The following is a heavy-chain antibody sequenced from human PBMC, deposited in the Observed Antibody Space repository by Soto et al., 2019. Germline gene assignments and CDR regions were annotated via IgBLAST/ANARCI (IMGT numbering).Heavy chain of an antibody. Sequence: TETLSRTWAFSADLISSVYYWGLIRQPPVKGLEWIGSIYYIGSTYYNPSLKSRVTISVDTSKNQFSLKLSSVTAADTAVYYCARITMVRGVIDSWGQGTLVTVSS. CDR3: ARITMVRGVIDS. V-gene: IGHV4-38-2*01. D-gene: IGHD3-10*01. CDR1: ADLISSVYY. J-gene: IGHJ5*01. CDR2: IYYIGST.